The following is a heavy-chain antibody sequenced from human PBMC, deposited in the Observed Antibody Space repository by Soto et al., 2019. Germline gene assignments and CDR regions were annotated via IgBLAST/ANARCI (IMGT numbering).Heavy chain of an antibody. CDR2: ISAYNGNT. V-gene: IGHV1-18*01. CDR1: GYTFTSYG. D-gene: IGHD4-17*01. J-gene: IGHJ3*02. Sequence: QVQLVQSGAEVKKPGASVKVSCKASGYTFTSYGISWVRQAPGQGLEWMGWISAYNGNTNYAQKLQGRVTMTTDTYTRTAYRELRSLRSDDTAVYYGARGDNITATVTTNAFDIWGQGTKVTVSS. CDR3: ARGDNITATVTTNAFDI.